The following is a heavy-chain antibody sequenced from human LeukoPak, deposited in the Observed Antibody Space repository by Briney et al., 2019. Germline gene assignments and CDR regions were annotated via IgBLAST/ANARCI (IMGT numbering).Heavy chain of an antibody. CDR3: ATWGYCSSTSCYTYYYYMDV. J-gene: IGHJ6*03. V-gene: IGHV4-4*07. Sequence: SETLSLTCTVSGGSISSYYWSWIRQPAGKGLECIRRIYTSWSTNYNPSLKSRVTISVDTSKNTFSLKLSSVTAADTAVYYCATWGYCSSTSCYTYYYYMDVWGKGTTVTVSS. D-gene: IGHD2-2*02. CDR1: GGSISSYY. CDR2: IYTSWST.